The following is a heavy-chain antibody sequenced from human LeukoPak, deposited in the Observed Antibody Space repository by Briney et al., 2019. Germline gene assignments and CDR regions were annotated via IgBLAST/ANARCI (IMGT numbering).Heavy chain of an antibody. CDR2: IYSGGST. Sequence: GSLRLSWAASGFTVNTNYMSWVRRAPGKGLEWVSIIYSGGSTYYVDSVKGRFTISRDNSKNTLYLQMNSLRAEDTAVYYCAREPSRGAPFDYWGQGTLVTVSS. V-gene: IGHV3-53*01. CDR3: AREPSRGAPFDY. J-gene: IGHJ4*02. D-gene: IGHD3-16*01. CDR1: GFTVNTNY.